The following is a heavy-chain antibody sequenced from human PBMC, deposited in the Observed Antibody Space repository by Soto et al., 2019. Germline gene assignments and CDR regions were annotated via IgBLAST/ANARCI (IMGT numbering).Heavy chain of an antibody. V-gene: IGHV4-34*01. CDR1: GGSLSGFY. CDR2: INHSGST. CDR3: ARGRITNFGVAPANWFDP. Sequence: SETLSLTCAVYGGSLSGFYWSWIRQPPGKGLEWIGEINHSGSTNDNPSLKSRVTISVDTSKNQFSLKLSSVTAADTAVYYCARGRITNFGVAPANWFDPWRQGPLVTVSS. D-gene: IGHD3-3*01. J-gene: IGHJ5*02.